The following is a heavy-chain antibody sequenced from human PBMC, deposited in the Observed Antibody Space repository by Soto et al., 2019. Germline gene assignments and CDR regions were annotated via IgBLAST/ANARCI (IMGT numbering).Heavy chain of an antibody. D-gene: IGHD3-10*01. CDR1: GFTFSNY. V-gene: IGHV3-53*01. CDR2: IYSGGST. CDR3: ARDLSWFGEG. Sequence: GGSLRLSCAASGFTFSNYMSWVRQAPGKGLEWVLVIYSGGSTYYADSVKGRFTISRYNSKNTLYLQMNILLAEDTAVYYCARDLSWFGEGWGQGTLVTVSS. J-gene: IGHJ4*02.